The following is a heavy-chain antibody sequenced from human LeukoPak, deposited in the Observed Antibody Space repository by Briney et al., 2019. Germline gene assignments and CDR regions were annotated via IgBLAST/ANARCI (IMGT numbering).Heavy chain of an antibody. CDR1: GFTFSTYT. J-gene: IGHJ4*02. CDR2: ISGNGNSI. CDR3: ARGPMTTVNFDY. D-gene: IGHD4-17*01. V-gene: IGHV3-21*01. Sequence: GESLRLSCAASGFTFSTYTMSWVRQAPGKGLEWVPSISGNGNSIYYADSLRGRFTISRDNAKNSLYLQMISLRAEDTAVYYCARGPMTTVNFDYWGQGTLVTVSS.